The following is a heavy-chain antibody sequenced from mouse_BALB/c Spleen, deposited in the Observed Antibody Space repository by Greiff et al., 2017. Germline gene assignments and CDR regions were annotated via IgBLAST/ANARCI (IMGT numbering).Heavy chain of an antibody. CDR3: ASYDPWFAY. CDR2: ISNLAYSI. Sequence: EVQLVESGGGLVQPGGSRKLSCAASGFTFSDYGMAWVRQAPGKGPEWVAFISNLAYSIYYADTVTGRFTISRENAKNTLYLEMSSLRSEDTAMYYCASYDPWFAYWGQGTLVTVSA. J-gene: IGHJ3*01. V-gene: IGHV5-15*02. D-gene: IGHD2-3*01. CDR1: GFTFSDYG.